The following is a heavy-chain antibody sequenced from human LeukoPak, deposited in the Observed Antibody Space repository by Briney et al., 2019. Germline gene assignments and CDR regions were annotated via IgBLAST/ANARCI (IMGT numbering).Heavy chain of an antibody. V-gene: IGHV3-20*01. D-gene: IGHD5-12*01. CDR2: INWNGGST. J-gene: IGHJ3*02. CDR1: GFTFDGYG. Sequence: PGGSLRLSCAASGFTFDGYGMSWARQAPGKGQEWVSGINWNGGSTGYADSVKGRFTISRDNAKNSLYLQMNSLRAEDTALYHCARGGRGYSGYDFAFDIWGQGTMVTVSS. CDR3: ARGGRGYSGYDFAFDI.